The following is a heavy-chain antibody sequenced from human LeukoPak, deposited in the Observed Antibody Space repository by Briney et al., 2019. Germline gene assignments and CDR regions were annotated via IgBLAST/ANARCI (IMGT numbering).Heavy chain of an antibody. Sequence: GASVKVSCKASGYTFTSYDINWVRQATGQGLEWMGWMNPNSGNTGYAQKFQGRVTITRNTSISTAYMELSSLRSEDTAVYYCARGGWWPYCYYYMDVWGKGTTVTVSS. CDR3: ARGGWWPYCYYYMDV. J-gene: IGHJ6*03. CDR1: GYTFTSYD. CDR2: MNPNSGNT. D-gene: IGHD2-15*01. V-gene: IGHV1-8*03.